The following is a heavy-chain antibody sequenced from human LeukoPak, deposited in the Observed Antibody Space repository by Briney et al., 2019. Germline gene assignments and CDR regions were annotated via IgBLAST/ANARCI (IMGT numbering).Heavy chain of an antibody. CDR1: GFTFSSYA. D-gene: IGHD2-2*01. V-gene: IGHV3-30*04. Sequence: GRSLRLSCAAPGFTFSSYAMHWVRQAPGKGLEWVAVISYDGSNKYYADSVKGRFTISRDNSKNTLYLQMNSLRAEDTAVYYCARDPYTVVVPAADYWGQGTLVTVSS. CDR3: ARDPYTVVVPAADY. CDR2: ISYDGSNK. J-gene: IGHJ4*02.